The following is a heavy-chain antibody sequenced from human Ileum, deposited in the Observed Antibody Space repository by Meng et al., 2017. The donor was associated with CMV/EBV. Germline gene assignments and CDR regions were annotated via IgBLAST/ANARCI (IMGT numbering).Heavy chain of an antibody. Sequence: MNIGGNYWNGKRKRKGKGMEWIGNRSNSGSSNNNKKKKSRGTITTDTSTNQFSLNLISLTAADAAVYYCARVVPFSTDASSSRFDYWGQGHLVTVSS. CDR1: MNIGGNY. J-gene: IGHJ4*02. CDR2: RSNSGSS. D-gene: IGHD5-24*01. V-gene: IGHV4-31*02. CDR3: ARVVPFSTDASSSRFDY.